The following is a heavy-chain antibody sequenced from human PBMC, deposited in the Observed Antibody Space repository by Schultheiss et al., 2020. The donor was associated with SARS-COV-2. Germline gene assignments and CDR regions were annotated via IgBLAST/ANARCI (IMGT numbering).Heavy chain of an antibody. CDR3: ARGRNIESIAARKDGMDV. CDR1: GDSVSSNSAA. Sequence: SETLSLTCAISGDSVSSNSAAWNWIRQSPSRGLEWLGRTYYRSKWYNDYAVSVKSRITINPDTSKNQFSLQLNSVTPEDTAVYYCARGRNIESIAARKDGMDVWGQGTTVTVSS. V-gene: IGHV6-1*01. D-gene: IGHD6-6*01. CDR2: TYYRSKWYN. J-gene: IGHJ6*02.